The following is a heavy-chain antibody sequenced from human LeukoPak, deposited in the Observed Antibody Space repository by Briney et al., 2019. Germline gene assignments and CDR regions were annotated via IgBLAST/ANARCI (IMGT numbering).Heavy chain of an antibody. J-gene: IGHJ1*01. CDR2: ISGSGGSS. CDR1: GYTFSNYA. D-gene: IGHD6-25*01. V-gene: IGHV3-23*01. Sequence: GGSLRLSCGGSGYTFSNYAMIWVRQAPGKGLEWVSGISGSGGSSFYADSVKGRFTISRDNSKNTVYLQMNSLTAADTAVYYCAKRADSPQRYFQHWGQGTLVTVSS. CDR3: AKRADSPQRYFQH.